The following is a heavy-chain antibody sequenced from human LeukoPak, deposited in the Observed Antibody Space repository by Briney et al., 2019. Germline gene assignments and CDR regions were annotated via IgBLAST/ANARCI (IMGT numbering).Heavy chain of an antibody. CDR1: GYTFRSYY. CDR2: INPSGGST. D-gene: IGHD3-22*01. J-gene: IGHJ5*02. Sequence: ASVKVSCKASGYTFRSYYMHWVRQAPGQGLEWMGIINPSGGSTSYAQKFQGRVIMTRDTSTSTVYMELSSLRSEDTAVYYCARVGTGDYYDSGGYYLAWGQGTLVTVSS. V-gene: IGHV1-46*01. CDR3: ARVGTGDYYDSGGYYLA.